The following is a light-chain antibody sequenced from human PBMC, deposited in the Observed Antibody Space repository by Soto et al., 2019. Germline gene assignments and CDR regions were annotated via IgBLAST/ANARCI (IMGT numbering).Light chain of an antibody. V-gene: IGKV3-15*01. CDR2: GAS. J-gene: IGKJ2*01. CDR3: QHYNNWPFT. CDR1: QSVSSN. Sequence: EIVMTQSPATLSVSPGERATLSCRAGQSVSSNLAWYQQKPGQAPTLLIYGASARATGIPVRFSGSRSGTEFTLTISSLQSEAFAVYYCQHYNNWPFTFGQGTKLEIK.